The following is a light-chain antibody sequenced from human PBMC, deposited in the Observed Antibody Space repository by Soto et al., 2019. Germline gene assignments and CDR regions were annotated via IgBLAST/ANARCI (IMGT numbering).Light chain of an antibody. J-gene: IGKJ5*01. CDR2: AAS. CDR1: QSISSY. Sequence: DIQMTQSPSSLSASVGDRVTITCRASQSISSYLNWYQQKPGKAPKLLIYAASSLQSGVPSRFSGSGSGTDFTLTISSLQPEDFETYYCQQSYSTPEAFGQGTRLEIK. CDR3: QQSYSTPEA. V-gene: IGKV1-39*01.